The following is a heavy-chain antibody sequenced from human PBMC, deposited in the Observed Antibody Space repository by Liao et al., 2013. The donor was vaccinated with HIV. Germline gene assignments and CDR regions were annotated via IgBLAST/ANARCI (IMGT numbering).Heavy chain of an antibody. J-gene: IGHJ3*02. Sequence: QVQLQESGPGLVKPSETLSLTCTVSGGSISSYYWNWIRQPAGKGLEWIGRISSRGSTNYNSSLRRRVTLSVDTSRNQFSLNLNSVTAADTAVYYCARGGGGFDIWGQGTLVTVSS. CDR2: ISSRGST. CDR1: GGSISSYY. V-gene: IGHV4-4*07. CDR3: ARGGGGFDI.